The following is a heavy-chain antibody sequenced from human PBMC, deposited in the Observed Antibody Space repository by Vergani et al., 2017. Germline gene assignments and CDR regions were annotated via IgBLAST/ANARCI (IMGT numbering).Heavy chain of an antibody. D-gene: IGHD2-15*01. CDR1: GYTFTSYY. CDR2: INPSGGST. J-gene: IGHJ4*02. CDR3: ARARGAATPMINY. Sequence: QVQLVQSGAEVKKPGASVKVSCKASGYTFTSYYMHWVRQAPGQGLEWMGIINPSGGSTSYAQKFQGRVTMTRDTSTSTVYMELSRLRSDDTAVYYCARARGAATPMINYWGEGTLVTVSS. V-gene: IGHV1-46*01.